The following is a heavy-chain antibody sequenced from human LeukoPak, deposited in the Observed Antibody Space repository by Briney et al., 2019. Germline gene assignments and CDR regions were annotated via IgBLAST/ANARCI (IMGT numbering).Heavy chain of an antibody. J-gene: IGHJ5*02. Sequence: ASVKVSCKASGYTFTGYYMHWVRQAPGKGLEWMGGFDPEDGETIYAQKFQGRVTMTEDTSTDTAYMELSSLRSEDTAVYYCATDRDRYSGYDSWGQGTLVTVSS. D-gene: IGHD5-12*01. CDR3: ATDRDRYSGYDS. CDR1: GYTFTGYY. V-gene: IGHV1-24*01. CDR2: FDPEDGET.